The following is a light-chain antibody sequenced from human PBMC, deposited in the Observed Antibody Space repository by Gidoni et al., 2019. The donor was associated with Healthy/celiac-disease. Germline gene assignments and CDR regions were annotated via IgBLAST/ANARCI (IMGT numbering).Light chain of an antibody. Sequence: EIVMTQSPATLSVSPGERATLSCRASQSVSSNLAWYQQKPGQAPRLLIYGASTRATGIPARFRGRGSGKEFTLTIRSLQSEDFAVYYGQQYNNWPGTFGQGTKVEIK. CDR2: GAS. J-gene: IGKJ1*01. V-gene: IGKV3-15*01. CDR1: QSVSSN. CDR3: QQYNNWPGT.